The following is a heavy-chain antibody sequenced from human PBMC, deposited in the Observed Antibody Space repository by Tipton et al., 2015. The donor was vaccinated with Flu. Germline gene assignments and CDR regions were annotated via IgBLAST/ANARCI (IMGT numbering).Heavy chain of an antibody. CDR1: GASISIGAYY. CDR2: IYTGGGT. Sequence: LRLSCTVSGASISIGAYYCTWIRRPADKGLEWIGRIYTGGGTNYNPSLKSRVTISIDTSKNQFSLRLSSVTAADTAVYYCARRVAGSGMAVWGQGTTVTVSS. V-gene: IGHV4-61*02. J-gene: IGHJ6*02. CDR3: ARRVAGSGMAV. D-gene: IGHD3-10*01.